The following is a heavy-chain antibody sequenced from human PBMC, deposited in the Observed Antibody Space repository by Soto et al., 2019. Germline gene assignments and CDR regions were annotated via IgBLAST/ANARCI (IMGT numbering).Heavy chain of an antibody. CDR3: ARTYYYGSGSPGELYY. CDR1: GFTVSSNY. J-gene: IGHJ6*02. CDR2: IYSGGST. D-gene: IGHD3-10*01. Sequence: TGGSLRLSCAASGFTVSSNYMSWVRQAPGKGLEWVSVIYSGGSTYYADSVKGRFTISRDNSKNTLYLQMNSLRAEDTAVYYCARTYYYGSGSPGELYYWGQGTTVTVSS. V-gene: IGHV3-66*01.